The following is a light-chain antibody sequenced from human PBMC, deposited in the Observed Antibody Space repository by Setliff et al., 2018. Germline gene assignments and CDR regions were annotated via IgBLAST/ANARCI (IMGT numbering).Light chain of an antibody. V-gene: IGLV2-8*01. J-gene: IGLJ1*01. Sequence: QSALTQPPSASGSPGQSLTISCTGTSNDVGAYNYVSWYQQHPGKAPKLMIYEVTKRPSGVPDRFPGSKSGNTASLTVSGLQGEDEADYYCSSYASSINPYVFGTGTKVTVL. CDR3: SSYASSINPYV. CDR2: EVT. CDR1: SNDVGAYNY.